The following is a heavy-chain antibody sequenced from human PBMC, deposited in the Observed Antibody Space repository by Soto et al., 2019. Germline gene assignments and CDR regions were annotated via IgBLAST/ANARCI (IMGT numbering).Heavy chain of an antibody. CDR1: GGSISSYY. CDR2: IYTSGST. V-gene: IGHV4-4*07. Sequence: PSETLSLTCTVSGGSISSYYWNWIRQPAGKGLEWLGRIYTSGSTNYNPSLKSRVTMSVDTSKNQFSLKLSSVTAADTAVYYCARHRGYYDILTGYYTELNFDYWGQGTLVTVS. J-gene: IGHJ4*02. D-gene: IGHD3-9*01. CDR3: ARHRGYYDILTGYYTELNFDY.